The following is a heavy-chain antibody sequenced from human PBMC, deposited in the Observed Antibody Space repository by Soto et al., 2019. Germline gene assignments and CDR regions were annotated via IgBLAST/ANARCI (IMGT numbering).Heavy chain of an antibody. V-gene: IGHV4-59*01. CDR1: GGSISPYH. CDR3: ARKGAAASYAHYYMDV. CDR2: VYYSGNT. Sequence: QVQLQESGPGLVKPSETLSLTCTVSGGSISPYHWSWIRPPPGKGPEWIGYVYYSGNTNYNPSLESRVTISVDTSRNRFSLNLTSATAADTAVYYCARKGAAASYAHYYMDVWGRGTASPSP. J-gene: IGHJ6*03. D-gene: IGHD6-13*01.